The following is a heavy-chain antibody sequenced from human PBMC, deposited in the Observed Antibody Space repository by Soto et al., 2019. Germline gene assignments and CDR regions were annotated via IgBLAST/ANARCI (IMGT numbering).Heavy chain of an antibody. J-gene: IGHJ6*02. D-gene: IGHD3-22*01. CDR1: GGTFSSYA. CDR3: ARHGIVLVPTPYGMDV. Sequence: SVKVSCKASGGTFSSYAISWVRQAPGQGLEWMGGIIPIFGTANYAQKFQGRVTITADESTSTAYMELSSLRSEDTAVYYCARHGIVLVPTPYGMDVWGQGTTVTVSS. CDR2: IIPIFGTA. V-gene: IGHV1-69*13.